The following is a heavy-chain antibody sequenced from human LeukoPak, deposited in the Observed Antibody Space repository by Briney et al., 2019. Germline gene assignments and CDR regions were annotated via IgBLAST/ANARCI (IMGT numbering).Heavy chain of an antibody. D-gene: IGHD3-22*01. J-gene: IGHJ6*03. Sequence: GSSVKVSCKASGGTFSSYAISWVRQAPGQGLEWMGGIIPIFGTANYAQKFQGRVTITTDESTSTAYMELSSLRSEDTAVYYCARAYYYDSSGYSPRYYYMDVWGKGTTVTVSS. V-gene: IGHV1-69*05. CDR2: IIPIFGTA. CDR3: ARAYYYDSSGYSPRYYYMDV. CDR1: GGTFSSYA.